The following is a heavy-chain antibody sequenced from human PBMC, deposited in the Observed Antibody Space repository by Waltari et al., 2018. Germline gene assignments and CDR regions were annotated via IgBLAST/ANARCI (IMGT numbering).Heavy chain of an antibody. V-gene: IGHV3-30*03. D-gene: IGHD6-13*01. CDR3: ARTGAAADNYYFDY. J-gene: IGHJ4*02. Sequence: QVQLVESGGGVVQPGRSLRLSCAASGFTFSSYGMHWVRQAPGKGLEWVAVISYEGSNKYYADSVKGRFTISRDNSKNTLYLQMNSLRAEDTAVYYCARTGAAADNYYFDYWGQGTLVTVSS. CDR1: GFTFSSYG. CDR2: ISYEGSNK.